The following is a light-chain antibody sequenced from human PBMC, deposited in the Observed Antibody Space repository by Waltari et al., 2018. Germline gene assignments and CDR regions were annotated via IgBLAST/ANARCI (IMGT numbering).Light chain of an antibody. CDR2: ENN. CDR3: GTWDSSLSAWV. Sequence: QSVLTPPPSVSAAPGQKVTISRPGCSSNIGTNYVSWYQQLPGTAPKLLIDENNQRLSGIPDRFSGSRSGTSATLGSTGLQTGDEADYYCGTWDSSLSAWVFGGGTKLTVL. CDR1: SSNIGTNY. V-gene: IGLV1-51*02. J-gene: IGLJ3*02.